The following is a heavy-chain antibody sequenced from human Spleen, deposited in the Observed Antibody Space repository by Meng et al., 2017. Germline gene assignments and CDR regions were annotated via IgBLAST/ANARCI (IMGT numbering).Heavy chain of an antibody. CDR1: GFTLSSYS. V-gene: IGHV3-21*01. Sequence: VQLVESGGGVFQPGRSLRLSCAASGFTLSSYSMNWVRQAPGKGLEWVSSISGSSTHIYYADSVKGRFTISRDNSKNTVYLQMNSLRAEDTAVYYCARGSHRYDSSGYYFDFWGQGTLVTVSS. CDR3: ARGSHRYDSSGYYFDF. J-gene: IGHJ4*02. CDR2: ISGSSTHI. D-gene: IGHD3-22*01.